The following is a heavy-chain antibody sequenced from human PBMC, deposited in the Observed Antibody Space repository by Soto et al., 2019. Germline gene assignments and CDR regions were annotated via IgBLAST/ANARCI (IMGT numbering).Heavy chain of an antibody. CDR2: ISGTGSPT. CDR3: ARDMSGGTYNYYYGMDV. V-gene: IGHV3-23*01. J-gene: IGHJ6*02. CDR1: GFTFSSYA. D-gene: IGHD1-26*01. Sequence: GGSLRLSCAASGFTFSSYAMTWVRQAPGRGLEWVSAISGTGSPTYYADSVKGRFTISRDNSKNTLYLQMNSLRADDTAVYYCARDMSGGTYNYYYGMDVRGQGTTVTVSS.